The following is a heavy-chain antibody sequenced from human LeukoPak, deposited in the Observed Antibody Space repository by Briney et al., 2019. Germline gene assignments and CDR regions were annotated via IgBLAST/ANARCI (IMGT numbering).Heavy chain of an antibody. D-gene: IGHD2-2*03. CDR2: ISDNGGSP. V-gene: IGHV3-23*01. CDR1: EFTFFNYA. Sequence: GGSLRLSCAASEFTFFNYAMTWVRQAPGKGLEWVSTISDNGGSPFYADSVKGRFTISRDNSRNTLYLLMNSLRAEDTAVYYCAKSGGHCSSTSCYDQYFDYWGQGTLVTVSS. J-gene: IGHJ4*02. CDR3: AKSGGHCSSTSCYDQYFDY.